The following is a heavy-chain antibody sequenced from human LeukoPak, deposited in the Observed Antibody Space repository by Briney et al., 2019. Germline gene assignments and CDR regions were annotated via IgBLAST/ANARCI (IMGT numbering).Heavy chain of an antibody. D-gene: IGHD3-10*01. CDR1: GGTFIIYA. J-gene: IGHJ5*02. Sequence: SVTVSCKASGGTFIIYAISWVRQAPGQGLEWMGGIIPIFGTANYAQKFQGRVTITADESTSTAYMELSSLRSEDTAVYYCASVPSNYYGSGSTRFDPWGQGTLVTVSS. CDR2: IIPIFGTA. V-gene: IGHV1-69*13. CDR3: ASVPSNYYGSGSTRFDP.